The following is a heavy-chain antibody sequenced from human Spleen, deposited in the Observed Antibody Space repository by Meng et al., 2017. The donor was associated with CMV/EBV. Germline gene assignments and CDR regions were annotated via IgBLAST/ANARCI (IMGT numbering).Heavy chain of an antibody. CDR3: ARASIEWELLGNAQTHYYYYGMDV. CDR2: IIPIFGTA. D-gene: IGHD1-26*01. V-gene: IGHV1-69*05. Sequence: SVKVSCKASGGTFSSYAISWVRQAPGQGLEWMGGIIPIFGTANYAQKFQGRVTITTDESTSTAYMELSSLRSEDTAVYYCARASIEWELLGNAQTHYYYYGMDVWGQGTTVTVSS. CDR1: GGTFSSYA. J-gene: IGHJ6*02.